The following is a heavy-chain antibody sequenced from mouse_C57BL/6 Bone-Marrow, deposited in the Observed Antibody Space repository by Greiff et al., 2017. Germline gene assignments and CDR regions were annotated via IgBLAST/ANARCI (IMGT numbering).Heavy chain of an antibody. Sequence: VQLQQSGAELMKPGASVKLSCKATGYTFTGYWIEWVKQRPGHGLEWIGEILPGSGSTYYNEKFKGKATFTADTSSNTAYMQLSSLTTEDSAIYYCARHYGNYGLYYFDYWGQGTTLTVSS. CDR2: ILPGSGST. CDR1: GYTFTGYW. J-gene: IGHJ2*01. D-gene: IGHD2-1*01. V-gene: IGHV1-9*01. CDR3: ARHYGNYGLYYFDY.